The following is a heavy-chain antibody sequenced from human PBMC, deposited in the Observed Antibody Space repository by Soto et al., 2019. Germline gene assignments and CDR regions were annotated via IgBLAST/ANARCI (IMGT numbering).Heavy chain of an antibody. CDR1: GYTFTSYD. D-gene: IGHD3-3*01. CDR3: ARAFRVFTIFGVVQYYFDY. Sequence: QVQLVQSGAEVKKPGASVKVSCKASGYTFTSYDINWVRQATGQGLEWMGWMNPNSGNTGYAQKFQGRVTMTRNTSISTAYMELSSLRSEDTAVYYCARAFRVFTIFGVVQYYFDYWGQGTLVTVSS. V-gene: IGHV1-8*01. J-gene: IGHJ4*02. CDR2: MNPNSGNT.